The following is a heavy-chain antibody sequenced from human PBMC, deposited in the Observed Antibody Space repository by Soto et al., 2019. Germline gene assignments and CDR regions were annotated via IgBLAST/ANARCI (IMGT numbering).Heavy chain of an antibody. CDR2: IIPIFGTA. D-gene: IGHD2-2*02. CDR3: ARTSVVVPAAIQRSRNYYYYCMDV. V-gene: IGHV1-69*13. Sequence: GASVKVSCKASGGTFSSYAISWVRQAPGQGLEWMGGIIPIFGTANYAQKFQGRVTITADESTSTAYMELSSLRSEDTAVYYCARTSVVVPAAIQRSRNYYYYCMDVCGERPTVTV. CDR1: GGTFSSYA. J-gene: IGHJ6*01.